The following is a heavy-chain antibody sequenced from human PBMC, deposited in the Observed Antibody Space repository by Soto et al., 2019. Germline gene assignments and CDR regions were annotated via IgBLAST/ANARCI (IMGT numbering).Heavy chain of an antibody. Sequence: PGGSLRLSCAASGFSFTNYAMHWVRQASGKXLEWVSSMSGSGGGTYYADSVKGRFTISRDNSKNTLFLQMNSLRAEDTALYYCAGAYCSGTTCYGLYGMDVWGQGTTVTVSS. CDR1: GFSFTNYA. D-gene: IGHD2-2*01. CDR3: AGAYCSGTTCYGLYGMDV. CDR2: MSGSGGGT. V-gene: IGHV3-23*01. J-gene: IGHJ6*02.